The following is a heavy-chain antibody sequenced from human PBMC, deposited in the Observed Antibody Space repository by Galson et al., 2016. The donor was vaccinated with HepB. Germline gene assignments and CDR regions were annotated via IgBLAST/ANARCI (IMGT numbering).Heavy chain of an antibody. CDR2: IYHNGIT. Sequence: SETLSLTCAVSRGSIGSDDWWTWVRQPPGKGLEWIGEIYHNGITNYNPSLKSRLTLSVDKSKNQFSINLNSVTAADTAIYYCTKRGYCSGTSCPGFDFWGQGTLVIVSS. CDR3: TKRGYCSGTSCPGFDF. V-gene: IGHV4-4*02. D-gene: IGHD2-2*03. CDR1: RGSIGSDDW. J-gene: IGHJ4*02.